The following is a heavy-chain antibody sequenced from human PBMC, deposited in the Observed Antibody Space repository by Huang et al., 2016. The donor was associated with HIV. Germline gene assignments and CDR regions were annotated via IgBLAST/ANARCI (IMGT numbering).Heavy chain of an antibody. V-gene: IGHV3-7*01. CDR1: TFTFGAYW. CDR3: ATKTAAMDI. J-gene: IGHJ6*02. Sequence: VESGGRLVQPGGSIRLSCVGSTFTFGAYWMSWVRQSPGKGLEGVVNIKQDESEKYYVESVKGRFNISRDNAKKVLFLEMNNVRVEDTATYYCATKTAAMDIWGQGTTVTVS. D-gene: IGHD1-7*01. CDR2: IKQDESEK.